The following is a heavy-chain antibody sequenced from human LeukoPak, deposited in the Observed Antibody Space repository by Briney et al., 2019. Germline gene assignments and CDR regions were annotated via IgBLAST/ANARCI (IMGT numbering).Heavy chain of an antibody. J-gene: IGHJ4*02. CDR1: GYTFTGYY. CDR2: SSPNRGGT. V-gene: IGHV1-2*02. D-gene: IGHD3-10*01. Sequence: ASVNVSCKSSGYTFTGYYMHWLGQAPGQGLEGMGWSSPNRGGTIYAQKFKGRVTMTRYTSISTAYMELSRLRSDDTAVYYCAIEAHGSGSYILFAYWGQGTLVTVSS. CDR3: AIEAHGSGSYILFAY.